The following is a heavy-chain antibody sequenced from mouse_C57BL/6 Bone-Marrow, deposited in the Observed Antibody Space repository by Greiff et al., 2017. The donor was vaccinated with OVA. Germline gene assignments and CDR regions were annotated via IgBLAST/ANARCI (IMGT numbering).Heavy chain of an antibody. CDR3: AREGYYYYGSSYGFAY. J-gene: IGHJ3*01. D-gene: IGHD1-1*01. CDR1: GYTFTSYW. CDR2: INPSNGGT. V-gene: IGHV1-53*01. Sequence: VQLQQPGTELVKPGASVKLSCKASGYTFTSYWMHWVKQRPGQGLEWIGNINPSNGGTNYNEKFKSKATLTVDKSSSTAYMQLSSLTSEDSAVYSCAREGYYYYGSSYGFAYWGQGTLVTVSA.